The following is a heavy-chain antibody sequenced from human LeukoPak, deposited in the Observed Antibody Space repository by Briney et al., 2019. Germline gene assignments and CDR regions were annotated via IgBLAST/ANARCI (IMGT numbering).Heavy chain of an antibody. D-gene: IGHD6-19*01. CDR2: IKQDGSEK. CDR3: ARDRDWYSFDS. J-gene: IGHJ4*02. V-gene: IGHV3-7*03. Sequence: QPGGSLRLSCTASGFTFSSYWMDWVRQAPGKGPEWVANIKQDGSEKYYVDSVKGRFTISRDNAKNSLYLQMNSLRAEDTAVYYCARDRDWYSFDSWGQGTLVTVSS. CDR1: GFTFSSYW.